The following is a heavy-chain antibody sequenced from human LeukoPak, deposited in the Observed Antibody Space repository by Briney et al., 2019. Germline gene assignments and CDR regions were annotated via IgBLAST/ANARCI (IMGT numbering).Heavy chain of an antibody. CDR3: ARDRFGGTMVRGVIRLNAFDI. CDR2: IIPIFGTA. Sequence: ASVKVSCKASGGTFSSYAIRWVRQAPGQGHEWMGGIIPIFGTANYAQNFQSRVTITTDESTSTAYMELNSLRSEDTAVYDCARDRFGGTMVRGVIRLNAFDIWGQGTMATVSS. V-gene: IGHV1-69*05. CDR1: GGTFSSYA. D-gene: IGHD3-10*01. J-gene: IGHJ3*02.